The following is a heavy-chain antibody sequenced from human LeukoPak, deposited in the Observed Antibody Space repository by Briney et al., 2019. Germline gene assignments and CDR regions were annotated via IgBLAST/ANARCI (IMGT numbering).Heavy chain of an antibody. CDR3: AKAPVTTCSGAYCYPFDY. D-gene: IGHD2-15*01. CDR1: GFTFSSYG. V-gene: IGHV3-30*18. Sequence: PGGSLRLSCAASGFTFSSYGMHWVRQGPGKGLEWVAVISYDGSNKYYVESVKGRFTISRDNSKNTLYLQMNSLRAGDAAVYYCAKAPVTTCSGAYCYPFDYWSQGTLVTVSS. J-gene: IGHJ4*02. CDR2: ISYDGSNK.